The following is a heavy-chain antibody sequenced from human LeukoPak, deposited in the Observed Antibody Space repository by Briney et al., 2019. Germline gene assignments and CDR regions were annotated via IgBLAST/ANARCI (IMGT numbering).Heavy chain of an antibody. D-gene: IGHD3-10*01. Sequence: SVKVSCKASGGTFSSYAISWVRQAPGQGLEWMGGIIPIFGTANYAQKFQGRVTITADESTSTAYMELSSLGSEDTAVYYCARANYYGSGSYYNLIDYWGQGTLVTVSS. CDR1: GGTFSSYA. CDR3: ARANYYGSGSYYNLIDY. J-gene: IGHJ4*02. V-gene: IGHV1-69*01. CDR2: IIPIFGTA.